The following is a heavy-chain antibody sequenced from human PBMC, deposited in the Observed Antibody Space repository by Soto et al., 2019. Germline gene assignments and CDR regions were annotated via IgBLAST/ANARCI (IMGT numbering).Heavy chain of an antibody. D-gene: IGHD5-12*01. J-gene: IGHJ4*02. CDR3: ARAQGYSGYDGLSN. CDR2: IIPIFGTA. Sequence: QVQLVQSGAEVKKPGSSVKVSCKASGGTFSSYAISWVRQAPGQGLEWMGGIIPIFGTANYAQKFQSRVTITADESTSTAYMELSSLRSEDTAVYYCARAQGYSGYDGLSNWGQGTLVTVSS. CDR1: GGTFSSYA. V-gene: IGHV1-69*12.